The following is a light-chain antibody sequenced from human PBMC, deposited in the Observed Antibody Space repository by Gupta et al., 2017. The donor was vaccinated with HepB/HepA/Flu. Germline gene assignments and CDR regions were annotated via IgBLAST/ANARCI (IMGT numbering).Light chain of an antibody. V-gene: IGLV2-14*03. J-gene: IGLJ1*01. CDR2: DVN. CDR3: NSYTNSNTIV. Sequence: QSVLTQPASFSGSHGQSISISCNGTSSDVGVHNYVSWYQHHPGKVPKLLIYDVNDRPSGVSNRVSGSKSGNTASLTISGLQAQDEADYYCNSYTNSNTIVFGTGTKVTVL. CDR1: SSDVGVHNY.